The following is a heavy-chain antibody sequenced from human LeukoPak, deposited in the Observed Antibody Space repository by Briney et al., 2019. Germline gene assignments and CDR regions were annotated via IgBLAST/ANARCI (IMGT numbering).Heavy chain of an antibody. CDR2: IIPIFGTA. CDR1: GGTFSSYA. Sequence: SVKVSCKASGGTFSSYAISWVRQAPGQGLEWMGGIIPIFGTANYAQKFQGRVTITTDGSTSTAYMELSSLRSEDTAVYYCARDTYYYDSSGYYYVFDYWGQGTLVTVSS. CDR3: ARDTYYYDSSGYYYVFDY. J-gene: IGHJ4*02. D-gene: IGHD3-22*01. V-gene: IGHV1-69*05.